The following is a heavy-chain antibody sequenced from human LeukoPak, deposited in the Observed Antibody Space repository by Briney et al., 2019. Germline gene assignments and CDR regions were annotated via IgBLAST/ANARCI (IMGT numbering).Heavy chain of an antibody. CDR1: GGTFSSYA. J-gene: IGHJ4*02. V-gene: IGHV1-69*13. Sequence: ASVKVPCKASGGTFSSYAISWVRQAPGQGLEWMGGIITIFGTANYAQKFQGRVTITADESTSTAYMELSSLRSEDTAVYYCARRVATILYYWGQGTLVTVSS. D-gene: IGHD5-12*01. CDR2: IITIFGTA. CDR3: ARRVATILYY.